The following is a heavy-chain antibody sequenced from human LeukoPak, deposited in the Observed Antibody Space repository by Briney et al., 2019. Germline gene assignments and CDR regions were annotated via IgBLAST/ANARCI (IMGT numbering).Heavy chain of an antibody. CDR1: GFTFDDYA. V-gene: IGHV3-9*01. CDR2: IRWNSGSI. Sequence: SLRLSCAASGFTFDDYAMHWVRQAPGKGLEWVSGIRWNSGSIGYADSVKGRFTISRDNAKNSLYLQMNSLRAEDTALYYCAKALGGYCSGGSCYLGAFDIWGQGTMVTVSS. J-gene: IGHJ3*02. D-gene: IGHD2-15*01. CDR3: AKALGGYCSGGSCYLGAFDI.